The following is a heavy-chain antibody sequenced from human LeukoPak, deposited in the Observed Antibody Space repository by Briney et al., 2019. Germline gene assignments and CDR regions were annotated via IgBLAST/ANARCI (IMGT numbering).Heavy chain of an antibody. D-gene: IGHD2-2*01. J-gene: IGHJ4*02. Sequence: GGPLRLSCAASGFTFSSYAMSWVRQAPGKGLEWVSAISGSGGSTYYADSVKGRFTISRHNSKNTLYLQMNSLRAEDTAVYYCAKDKIVVVLGYFDYWGQGTLVTVSS. V-gene: IGHV3-23*01. CDR1: GFTFSSYA. CDR2: ISGSGGST. CDR3: AKDKIVVVLGYFDY.